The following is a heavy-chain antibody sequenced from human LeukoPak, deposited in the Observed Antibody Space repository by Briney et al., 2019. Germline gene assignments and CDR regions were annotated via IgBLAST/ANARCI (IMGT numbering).Heavy chain of an antibody. CDR1: GFSVSNSW. V-gene: IGHV3-7*01. CDR3: ANGGTYSSGP. CDR2: RRPDGSAH. D-gene: IGHD3-22*01. Sequence: QAGRSLCLSSAASGFSVSNSWMSWARQAAGEGLEWLAIRRPDGSAHYYVDSVKGRLTISSDNAKNSLFLQINSRRAEDTAVYYCANGGTYSSGPWGQGTLVTVSS. J-gene: IGHJ5*02.